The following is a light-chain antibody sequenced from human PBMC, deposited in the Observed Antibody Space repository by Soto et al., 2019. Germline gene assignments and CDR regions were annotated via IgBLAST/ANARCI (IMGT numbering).Light chain of an antibody. CDR1: QGISSY. CDR3: QQLNSYPRT. V-gene: IGKV1-9*01. CDR2: AAS. J-gene: IGKJ1*01. Sequence: DIQLTQSPSFLSASVGDRVTITCRASQGISSYLAWYQQKPGKAPKLLIYAASTLQSGVPSRFSGSGSGTEYTLTFSSLQPEDFATYYCQQLNSYPRTLGKGTKVEIK.